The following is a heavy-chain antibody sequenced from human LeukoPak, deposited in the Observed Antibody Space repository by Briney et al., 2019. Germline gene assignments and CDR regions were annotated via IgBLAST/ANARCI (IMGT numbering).Heavy chain of an antibody. CDR1: GGSFSGYY. V-gene: IGHV4-34*01. J-gene: IGHJ4*02. CDR2: INHSGST. D-gene: IGHD3-3*01. CDR3: ARGPLEIDY. Sequence: SETLSLTCAVYGGSFSGYYWSWIRQPPGKGLEWIGEINHSGSTNYNPSLKSRVTISVDTSKNQFSLKLSSVTAADTAVYYCARGPLEIDYWGQGTLVTVSS.